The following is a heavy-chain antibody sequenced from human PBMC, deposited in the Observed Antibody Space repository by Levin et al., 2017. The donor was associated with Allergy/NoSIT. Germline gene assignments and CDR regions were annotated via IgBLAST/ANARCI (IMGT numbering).Heavy chain of an antibody. J-gene: IGHJ6*03. CDR2: IYDSGST. CDR3: ARSFKKGSDYYYYYMDV. Sequence: SETLSLTCSVSGDSISTYYWNWIRQPPGKGLEWIGYIYDSGSTNHNPSLKSRVTISVETSKNQLSLKLSSVTAADTAVYYCARSFKKGSDYYYYYMDVWGKGTTVTVSS. CDR1: GDSISTYY. V-gene: IGHV4-59*01.